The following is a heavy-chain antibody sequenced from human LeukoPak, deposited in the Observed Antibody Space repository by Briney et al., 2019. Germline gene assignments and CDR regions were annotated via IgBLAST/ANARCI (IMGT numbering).Heavy chain of an antibody. Sequence: GGSLRLSCAASGFTFNSYDMSWVRQAPGKGLEWVSIISDSGGTTYYADSVKGRFTISRDNSKNTLYLQMNSLRAEDTAVYYCAREPGFDSSGYLNWFDPWGQGTLVTVSS. J-gene: IGHJ5*02. CDR2: ISDSGGTT. D-gene: IGHD3-22*01. CDR3: AREPGFDSSGYLNWFDP. CDR1: GFTFNSYD. V-gene: IGHV3-23*01.